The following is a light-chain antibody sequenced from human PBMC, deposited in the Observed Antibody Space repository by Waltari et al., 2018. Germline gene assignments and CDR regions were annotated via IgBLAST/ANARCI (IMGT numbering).Light chain of an antibody. CDR1: QSITKRY. CDR3: QQYGSSVMYT. V-gene: IGKV3-20*01. CDR2: GAS. J-gene: IGKJ2*01. Sequence: VLTQSPGTLSLSPGERATFSCRASQSITKRYFAWYQQKPGQDPRLLIYGASSRAPGIPDRVSGSGSGTDFTLTISRLEPEDFAVYYCQQYGSSVMYTFGQGTKLEIK.